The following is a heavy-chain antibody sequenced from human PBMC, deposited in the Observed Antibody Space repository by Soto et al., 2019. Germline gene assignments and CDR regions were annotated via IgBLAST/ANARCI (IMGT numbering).Heavy chain of an antibody. V-gene: IGHV4-34*01. CDR1: GGSFSGYY. Sequence: SETLSLTCAVYGGSFSGYYWSWIRQPPGKGLEWIGEINHSGSTNYNPSLKSRVTISVDTSKNQFSLKLSSVTAADTAVYYCASLKGSSWTTYNWFDPWGQGTLVTVSS. CDR3: ASLKGSSWTTYNWFDP. D-gene: IGHD6-13*01. CDR2: INHSGST. J-gene: IGHJ5*02.